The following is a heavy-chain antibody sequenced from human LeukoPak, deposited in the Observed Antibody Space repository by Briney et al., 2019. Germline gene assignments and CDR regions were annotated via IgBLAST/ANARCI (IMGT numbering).Heavy chain of an antibody. Sequence: ASVKVSCKASGGTFSSYAISWVRQAPGQGLEWMGGIIPIFGTANYAQKFQGRVTITTDESTSTAYMELSSLRSEDTAVYYCARTPYSGSYRKAFDIWGQGTMVTVSS. V-gene: IGHV1-69*05. CDR1: GGTFSSYA. J-gene: IGHJ3*02. CDR3: ARTPYSGSYRKAFDI. CDR2: IIPIFGTA. D-gene: IGHD1-26*01.